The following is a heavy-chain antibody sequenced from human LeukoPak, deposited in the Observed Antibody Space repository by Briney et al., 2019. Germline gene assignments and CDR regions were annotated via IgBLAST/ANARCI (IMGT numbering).Heavy chain of an antibody. V-gene: IGHV3-23*01. CDR3: AKGGYSYGYLHLIFDY. CDR2: ICGSGGST. D-gene: IGHD5-18*01. CDR1: GLTFSSYA. J-gene: IGHJ4*02. Sequence: GGSLRLSCAASGLTFSSYAMYWVRQAPGKGLEWVSAICGSGGSTYYADSVKGRFTISRDNSKNTLYLQMNSLRAEDTAVYYCAKGGYSYGYLHLIFDYWGQGTLVTVSS.